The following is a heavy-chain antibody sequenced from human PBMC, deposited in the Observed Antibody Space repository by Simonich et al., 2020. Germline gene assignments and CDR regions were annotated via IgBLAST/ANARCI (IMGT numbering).Heavy chain of an antibody. Sequence: QVQLVESGGGVVQPGRSLRLSCAASGFTFSSYGMHWVRQAPGKGLEWVAGIWYDGSNKYYADSVKGRFTISRDNSKNTLYLQMNSLRAEDTAVYYCARVLADAFDIWGQGTMVTVSS. CDR3: ARVLADAFDI. CDR1: GFTFSSYG. V-gene: IGHV3-33*01. D-gene: IGHD2-15*01. CDR2: IWYDGSNK. J-gene: IGHJ3*02.